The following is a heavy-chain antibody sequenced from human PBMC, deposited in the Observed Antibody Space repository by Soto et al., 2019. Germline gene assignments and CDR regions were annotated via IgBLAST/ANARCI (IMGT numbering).Heavy chain of an antibody. CDR3: ATGTFNFDS. J-gene: IGHJ4*02. Sequence: GSLSLSCAASGFTFSSYAMTWVRQAPGKGLEWVSSISGSGGSTYYADSVKGRFIISRDNSKSTLYLQMNSLRAEDKAVYYCATGTFNFDSWGQGTLVTVSS. CDR2: ISGSGGST. CDR1: GFTFSSYA. V-gene: IGHV3-23*01.